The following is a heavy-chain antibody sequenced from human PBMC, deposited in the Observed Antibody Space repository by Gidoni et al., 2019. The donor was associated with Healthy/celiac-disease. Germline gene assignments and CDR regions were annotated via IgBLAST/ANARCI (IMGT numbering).Heavy chain of an antibody. CDR1: GFTFDDYA. J-gene: IGHJ5*02. V-gene: IGHV3-9*01. CDR3: AAGGSGWFQRPNWFDP. CDR2: ISWNSGSI. D-gene: IGHD6-19*01. Sequence: EVQLVESGGGLVQPGGSLRLSCEASGFTFDDYAMHWVRQAPGKGLEWVSGISWNSGSIGYADSVKGRVTISRDNAKNSLYLQMNSLRAEDTALYYCAAGGSGWFQRPNWFDPWGQGTLVTVSS.